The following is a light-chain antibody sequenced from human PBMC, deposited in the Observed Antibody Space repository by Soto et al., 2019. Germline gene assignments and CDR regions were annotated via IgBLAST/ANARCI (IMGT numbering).Light chain of an antibody. V-gene: IGKV3-15*01. CDR2: GAS. Sequence: EIVMTQSPATLSVSPGERATLSCRASRSVSSNLAWYQQKPGQAPRLLIYGASTRATGIPARFSGSGSGTELTLTISSLQSEDFKVYYCQQYNNWPPWTFGQGTKVEIK. CDR1: RSVSSN. CDR3: QQYNNWPPWT. J-gene: IGKJ1*01.